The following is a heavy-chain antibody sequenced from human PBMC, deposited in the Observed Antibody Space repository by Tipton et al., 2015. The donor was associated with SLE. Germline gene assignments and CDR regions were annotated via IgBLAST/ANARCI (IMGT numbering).Heavy chain of an antibody. CDR3: ARDSSGGYNWFDP. CDR2: IYHSGSA. CDR1: GGSISRYY. D-gene: IGHD3-22*01. Sequence: TLSLTCTVSGGSISRYYWSWIRQPPGKGLEWIAYIYHSGSAAYNPSLASRVTISVDTSKNQFSLKLHSVTAADTAVYYCARDSSGGYNWFDPWGQGTLVTVSS. V-gene: IGHV4-59*13. J-gene: IGHJ5*02.